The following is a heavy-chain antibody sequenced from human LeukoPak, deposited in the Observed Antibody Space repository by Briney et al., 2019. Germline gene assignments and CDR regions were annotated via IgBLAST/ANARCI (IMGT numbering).Heavy chain of an antibody. CDR3: ARVNSGGPFGY. CDR1: GFTFSSYG. D-gene: IGHD6-19*01. V-gene: IGHV3-33*01. J-gene: IGHJ4*02. Sequence: GGSLRLSCAASGFTFSSYGMHWVRQAPGKGLEWVAVLWYDGSNKYYADSVKGRFTISRDNSKNTLYLQMNSLRAEDTAVYYCARVNSGGPFGYWGQGTLVTVSS. CDR2: LWYDGSNK.